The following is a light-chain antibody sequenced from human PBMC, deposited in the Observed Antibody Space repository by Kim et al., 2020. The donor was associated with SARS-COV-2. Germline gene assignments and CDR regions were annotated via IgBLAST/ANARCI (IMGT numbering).Light chain of an antibody. CDR1: QGISHY. J-gene: IGKJ1*01. CDR3: QQYYSHPRT. V-gene: IGKV1-16*01. CDR2: AIS. Sequence: ASVGDRVTITCQASQGISHYLAWFQQKPGKAPKSLIYAISNLQSGVPSRCRGSGTGTDFSLTISSLQPEDFAIYYCQQYYSHPRTFGQGTKVDIK.